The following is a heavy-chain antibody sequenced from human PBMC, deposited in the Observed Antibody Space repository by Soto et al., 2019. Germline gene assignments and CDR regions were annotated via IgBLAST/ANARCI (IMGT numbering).Heavy chain of an antibody. Sequence: QLQLQESSPGLVKPSETLSLTCTVSGGSISSSSYYWGWIRQPPGKGLEWIGSIYYSGSTYYNPSLKSRVTISVDTSKNQFSLKLSSVTAADTAVYYCARLGYCSGGSCYSPIDYWGQGTLVTVSS. J-gene: IGHJ4*02. D-gene: IGHD2-15*01. CDR2: IYYSGST. V-gene: IGHV4-39*01. CDR1: GGSISSSSYY. CDR3: ARLGYCSGGSCYSPIDY.